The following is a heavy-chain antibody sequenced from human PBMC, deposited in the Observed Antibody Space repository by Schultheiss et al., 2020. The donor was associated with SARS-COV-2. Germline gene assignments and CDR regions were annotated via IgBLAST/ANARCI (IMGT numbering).Heavy chain of an antibody. Sequence: SETLSLTCTVSGGSISSYYWSWIRQPPGKGLEWIGEINHSGSTNYNPSLKSRVTISVDTSKNQFSLKLSSVTAADTAVYYCARAAPDQLLYGHPRGYYYYMDVWGKGTTVTVSS. D-gene: IGHD2-2*02. CDR1: GGSISSYY. J-gene: IGHJ6*03. V-gene: IGHV4-34*01. CDR3: ARAAPDQLLYGHPRGYYYYMDV. CDR2: INHSGST.